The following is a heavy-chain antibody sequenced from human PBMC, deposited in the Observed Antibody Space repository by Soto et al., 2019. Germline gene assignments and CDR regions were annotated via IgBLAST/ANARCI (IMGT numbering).Heavy chain of an antibody. V-gene: IGHV4-34*01. CDR3: ARARVGFNY. J-gene: IGHJ4*02. CDR2: INHSGST. Sequence: QVQPQQWDARLLKPSETLSLSCAVYGGSFSGYDWSWIRQTPGKGLEWIGEINHSGSTNYNPSLQSRVTISVDMSNNQFSLNLNSVTAADTAVYSCARARVGFNYWGQGTLVTVSS. CDR1: GGSFSGYD.